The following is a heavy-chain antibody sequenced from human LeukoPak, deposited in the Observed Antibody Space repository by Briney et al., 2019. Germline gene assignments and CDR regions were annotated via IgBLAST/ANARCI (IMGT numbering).Heavy chain of an antibody. V-gene: IGHV4-4*07. CDR1: GGSISSSY. CDR3: ARDHLDGHFDY. CDR2: IYISGST. D-gene: IGHD5-24*01. J-gene: IGHJ4*02. Sequence: SETLSLTCTVSGGSISSSYYSWIRQPAGKGLEWIGRIYISGSTSYNPSLKSRVTMSVDTSKNQFSLKLSSVTAADTAVYYCARDHLDGHFDYWGQGTLVTVSS.